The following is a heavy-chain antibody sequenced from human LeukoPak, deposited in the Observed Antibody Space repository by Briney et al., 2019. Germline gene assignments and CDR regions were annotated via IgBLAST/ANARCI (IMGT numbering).Heavy chain of an antibody. CDR3: ARDRGYDSSGYSPYFDY. D-gene: IGHD3-22*01. Sequence: GGSLRLSCAASGFTFSSYEMNWVRQAPGKGLEWVSYISSSGSTIYYADSVKGRFTISRDNAKNSLYLQMNSLRAGDTAVYYCARDRGYDSSGYSPYFDYWGQGTLVTVSS. V-gene: IGHV3-48*03. CDR2: ISSSGSTI. J-gene: IGHJ4*02. CDR1: GFTFSSYE.